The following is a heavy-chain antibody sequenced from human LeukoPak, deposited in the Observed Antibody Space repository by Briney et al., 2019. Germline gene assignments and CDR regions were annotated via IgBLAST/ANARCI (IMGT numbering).Heavy chain of an antibody. CDR1: GFTFSSYS. V-gene: IGHV3-48*01. CDR3: ARYLSLMTGGSGAFDI. Sequence: TGGSLRLSCAASGFTFSSYSMNWVRQAPGKGLEWVSYISSSSSTIYYADSVKGRFTISRDNAKNSLYLQMNSLRAEDTAVYYCARYLSLMTGGSGAFDIWGQGTMVTVSS. CDR2: ISSSSSTI. D-gene: IGHD2-8*01. J-gene: IGHJ3*02.